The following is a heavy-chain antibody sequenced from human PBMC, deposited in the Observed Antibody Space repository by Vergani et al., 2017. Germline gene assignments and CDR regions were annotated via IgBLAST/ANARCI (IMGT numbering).Heavy chain of an antibody. Sequence: EVQLVESGGGLVQPGGSLRLSCAASGFTFSTYNMNWVRQAPGKGLEWVSYISSSSSTIYYADSVKGRFTISRDNAKNSLYLQMNSLRAEDTAVYYCARAAYYYDSGGYYSVVDYWGQGTLVTVSS. CDR1: GFTFSTYN. CDR2: ISSSSSTI. CDR3: ARAAYYYDSGGYYSVVDY. J-gene: IGHJ4*02. V-gene: IGHV3-48*01. D-gene: IGHD3-22*01.